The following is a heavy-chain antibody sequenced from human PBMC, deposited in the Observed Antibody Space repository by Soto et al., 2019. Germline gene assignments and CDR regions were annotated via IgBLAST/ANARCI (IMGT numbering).Heavy chain of an antibody. CDR2: ILDNGGNR. J-gene: IGHJ4*02. D-gene: IGHD3-22*01. Sequence: GGSLRLSCAASGFTFSHYGMHWARQAPGKGLEWVSIILDNGGNRYYADSVKGRFTISRDNSKNTLYLQMNSLRAEDTAVYYCAKEYYYDSSGSPYYFDYWGQGTLVTVSS. CDR1: GFTFSHYG. CDR3: AKEYYYDSSGSPYYFDY. V-gene: IGHV3-30*18.